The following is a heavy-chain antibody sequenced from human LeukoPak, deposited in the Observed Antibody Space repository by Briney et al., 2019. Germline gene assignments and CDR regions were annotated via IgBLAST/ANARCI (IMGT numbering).Heavy chain of an antibody. Sequence: GGSLRLSCAASGFTFNNYAMSWVRQAPGKGLEWVSAISGSGGTTYYADSVKGRFTIPRDDSKNTLYLQMNGLRAEDTAVYYCAKDRPTNWGYYFDYWGQGTLVTVSS. CDR1: GFTFNNYA. V-gene: IGHV3-23*01. J-gene: IGHJ4*02. CDR3: AKDRPTNWGYYFDY. D-gene: IGHD7-27*01. CDR2: ISGSGGTT.